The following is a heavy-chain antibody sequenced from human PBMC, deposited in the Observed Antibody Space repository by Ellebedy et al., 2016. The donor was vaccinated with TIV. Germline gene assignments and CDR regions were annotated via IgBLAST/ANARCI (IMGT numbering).Heavy chain of an antibody. CDR3: ARDGDENCGGDCYYYYYGMDV. D-gene: IGHD2-21*02. CDR1: GFTFSDYH. CDR2: IDFSGRTI. V-gene: IGHV3-11*04. Sequence: GESLKISCVASGFTFSDYHMSWIRQAPGKGLEWLSNIDFSGRTIYAADSVKGRFTISRDNSKNTLYLQMNSLRAEDTAVYYCARDGDENCGGDCYYYYYGMDVWGQGTTVTVSS. J-gene: IGHJ6*02.